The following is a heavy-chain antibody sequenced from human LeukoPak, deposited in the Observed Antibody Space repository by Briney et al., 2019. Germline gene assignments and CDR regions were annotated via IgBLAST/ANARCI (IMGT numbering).Heavy chain of an antibody. CDR3: ARLRYSSGWRVDY. CDR2: IGSTNSYT. Sequence: GGCLRLSCAASGFTFSDYYMSWIRPAPGKGLEWVSYIGSTNSYTNYADSVKGRFTISRDKAKNSLYLQMNSLRAEDTAVYYCARLRYSSGWRVDYWGQGTLVTVSS. J-gene: IGHJ4*02. V-gene: IGHV3-11*03. D-gene: IGHD6-19*01. CDR1: GFTFSDYY.